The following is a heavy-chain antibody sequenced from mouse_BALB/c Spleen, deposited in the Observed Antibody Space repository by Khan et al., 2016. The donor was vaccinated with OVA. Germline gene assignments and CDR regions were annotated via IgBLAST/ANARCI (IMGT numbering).Heavy chain of an antibody. J-gene: IGHJ4*01. D-gene: IGHD2-12*01. CDR3: ARSLDYSYGYALDC. CDR1: GYAITSDYA. Sequence: EVQLQESGPGLVKPSQSLSLTCTVTGYAITSDYAWNWIRQFPGNKLEWMGYISSTGSTSYNPSPKSRISITREPSKNQFFLQLKSVTTEDTATYYCARSLDYSYGYALDCWGRGTSVTVSS. V-gene: IGHV3-2*02. CDR2: ISSTGST.